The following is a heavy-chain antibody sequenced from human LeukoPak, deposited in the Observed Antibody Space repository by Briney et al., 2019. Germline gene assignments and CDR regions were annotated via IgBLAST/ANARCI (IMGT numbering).Heavy chain of an antibody. CDR2: INTITGNP. D-gene: IGHD2-8*02. V-gene: IGHV7-4-1*02. J-gene: IGHJ3*02. CDR3: ARGLVPGGYDI. Sequence: ASVKVSCKASGYTFNEFAIHWVRQARGQGLEWMGWINTITGNPTYGRGFTGRFVLSLDTSVRTAYLQISSLKDEDTGVYYCARGLVPGGYDIWGQGTMVTVSS. CDR1: GYTFNEFA.